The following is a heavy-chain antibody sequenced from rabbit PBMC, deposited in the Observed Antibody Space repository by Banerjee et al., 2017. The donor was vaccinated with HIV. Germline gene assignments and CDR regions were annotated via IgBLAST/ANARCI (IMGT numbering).Heavy chain of an antibody. CDR1: GFSFNNKYV. CDR3: ARDLAGVIGWNFNL. V-gene: IGHV1S45*01. CDR2: ITYVGRA. D-gene: IGHD4-1*01. Sequence: QEQLEESGGDLVKPEGSLTLTCTASGFSFNNKYVMCWVRQAPGKGLEWIGYITYVGRAYYANWVKGRFTISKASWTTVTLQMTSLTAADTASYFCARDLAGVIGWNFNLWGQGTLVTVS. J-gene: IGHJ4*01.